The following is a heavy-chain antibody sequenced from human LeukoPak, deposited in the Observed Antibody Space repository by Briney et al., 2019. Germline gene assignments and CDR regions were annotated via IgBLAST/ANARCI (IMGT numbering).Heavy chain of an antibody. CDR2: ISYDGNNK. J-gene: IGHJ3*02. CDR3: ARARYCSSISCREAFDI. D-gene: IGHD2-2*01. Sequence: GGSLRLSCAASGFPFSSYAMHWVRQAPGKGLEWVALISYDGNNKYYADSVKGRFTISRDNSKNTLYLQMNSLRAEGTAVYYCARARYCSSISCREAFDIWGQGTMVTVSS. CDR1: GFPFSSYA. V-gene: IGHV3-30-3*01.